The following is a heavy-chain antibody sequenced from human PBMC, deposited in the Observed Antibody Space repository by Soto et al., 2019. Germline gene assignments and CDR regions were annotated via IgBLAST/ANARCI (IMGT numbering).Heavy chain of an antibody. CDR1: GGSISSSSYY. D-gene: IGHD1-1*01. J-gene: IGHJ4*02. CDR3: ARTLPNRQLFDS. Sequence: SETLSLTCTVSGGSISSSSYYWGWIRQPPGKGLEWIGSIYYSGSTYYNQSLKSRVTISVDTSKNQFSLRLASVTAADTAVYYCARTLPNRQLFDSWSQGTLVT. V-gene: IGHV4-39*07. CDR2: IYYSGST.